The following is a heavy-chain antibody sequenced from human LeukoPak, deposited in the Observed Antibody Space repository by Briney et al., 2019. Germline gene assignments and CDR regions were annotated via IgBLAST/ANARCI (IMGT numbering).Heavy chain of an antibody. CDR1: GFTFNNYV. D-gene: IGHD2-2*01. V-gene: IGHV3-23*01. J-gene: IGHJ4*02. CDR2: STVSGGNT. Sequence: GGSLRLSCAASGFTFNNYVLSWVRHPQAPGMEWESTSTVSGGNTYYADSVRAQFTISRDNAETSLFLKMNSLSAEDTAVYNCARDSEVPAASGGWLGEYYFDYWGQGTLVTVSS. CDR3: ARDSEVPAASGGWLGEYYFDY.